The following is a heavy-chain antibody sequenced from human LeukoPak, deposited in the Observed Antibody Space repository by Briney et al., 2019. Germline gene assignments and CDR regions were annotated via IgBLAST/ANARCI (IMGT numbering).Heavy chain of an antibody. CDR2: IIPIFGTA. CDR1: GGTFTSYA. CDR3: ARVGSGRTIDY. J-gene: IGHJ4*02. Sequence: ASVKVSCKTSGGTFTSYAISWVRQAPGQGLEWMGGIIPIFGTANYAQKFQGRVKITADESTSTAYMELSSLRSEDTAVYYCARVGSGRTIDYWGQGTLVTVSS. D-gene: IGHD2-15*01. V-gene: IGHV1-69*13.